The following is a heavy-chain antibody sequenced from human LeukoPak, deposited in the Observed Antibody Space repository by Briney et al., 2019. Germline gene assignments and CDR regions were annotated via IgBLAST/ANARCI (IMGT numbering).Heavy chain of an antibody. J-gene: IGHJ6*02. D-gene: IGHD3-10*01. Sequence: ASVKVSCKASGYTFTSSGVSWVRQAPGQGLEWMGWISTYNDNTNYAQKLQGRVTMTTDTSTSTAYMELRSLRSDDTAVYYCARSMVRGPPMNVWGQGTTVTVSS. CDR3: ARSMVRGPPMNV. CDR1: GYTFTSSG. CDR2: ISTYNDNT. V-gene: IGHV1-18*01.